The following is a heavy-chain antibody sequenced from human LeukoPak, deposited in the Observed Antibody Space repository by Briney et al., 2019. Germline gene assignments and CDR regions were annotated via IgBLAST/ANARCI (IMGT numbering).Heavy chain of an antibody. J-gene: IGHJ4*02. Sequence: PGGSLRLSCTASGFTFSSYAMTWVRQAPGKGLEWISSMSSGSSYIYYADSVRGRFTISRDNTKNTLYLQMNNLRGEDTGIYYCARDRPTGASRVFVVQWGQGTPVTVSP. D-gene: IGHD2-15*01. CDR1: GFTFSSYA. CDR2: MSSGSSYI. CDR3: ARDRPTGASRVFVVQ. V-gene: IGHV3-21*06.